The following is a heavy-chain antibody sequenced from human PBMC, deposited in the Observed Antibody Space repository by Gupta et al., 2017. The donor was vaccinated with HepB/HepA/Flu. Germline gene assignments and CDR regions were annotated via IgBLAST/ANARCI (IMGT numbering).Heavy chain of an antibody. CDR1: GYTFTNYD. D-gene: IGHD1-1*01. CDR2: MNPNGANT. CDR3: ARGRYGTTDNCSGHWYFDV. Sequence: QVQLVQSGAAVNTPGASVKVSCQASGYTFTNYDINWVLQAPGQGPEWMGWMNPNGANTAYAQKFQGRLTMTRSTSINTAYLDLRSLTSEDTAVYYCARGRYGTTDNCSGHWYFDVWGRGTLVIVSS. J-gene: IGHJ2*01. V-gene: IGHV1-8*01.